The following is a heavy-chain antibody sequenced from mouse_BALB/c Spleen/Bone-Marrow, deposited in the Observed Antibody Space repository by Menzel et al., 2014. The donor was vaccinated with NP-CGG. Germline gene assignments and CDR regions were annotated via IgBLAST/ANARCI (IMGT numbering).Heavy chain of an antibody. CDR3: TRYGNSHYYATDY. D-gene: IGHD1-1*01. V-gene: IGHV1-69*02. J-gene: IGHJ4*01. CDR1: GYTFTSYW. Sequence: QVQLQQSGAELVRPGASVKLSCRASGYTFTSYWINWVKQRPGQGLEWIGNIYPSDSYTNYNQRFKDKATLTVDKSSSTAYMQLSSSTSEDSAVYYCTRYGNSHYYATDYWGQGTSVTVSS. CDR2: IYPSDSYT.